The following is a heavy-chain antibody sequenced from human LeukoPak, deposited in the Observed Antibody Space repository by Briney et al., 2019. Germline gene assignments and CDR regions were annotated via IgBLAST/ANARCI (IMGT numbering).Heavy chain of an antibody. V-gene: IGHV3-30*01. D-gene: IGHD4-17*01. CDR2: ISYDGSNK. CDR3: ARDFSYGDPTNY. J-gene: IGHJ4*02. CDR1: GFTFSSYA. Sequence: GRSLRLSCAASGFTFSSYAMHWFRQAPGKGLEWVAVISYDGSNKYYADSVKGRFTISRDNSKNTLYLQMNSLRAEDTAVYYCARDFSYGDPTNYWGQGTLVTVSS.